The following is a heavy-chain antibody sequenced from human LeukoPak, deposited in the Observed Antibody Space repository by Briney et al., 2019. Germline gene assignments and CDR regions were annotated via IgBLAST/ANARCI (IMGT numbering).Heavy chain of an antibody. CDR3: ARNHDAFDI. CDR1: GFTFSSDA. J-gene: IGHJ3*02. D-gene: IGHD1-14*01. CDR2: ISYDGSNK. V-gene: IGHV3-30*04. Sequence: GRSLRLSCAASGFTFSSDAMHWVRQAPGKGLEWVAVISYDGSNKYYADSVKGRFTISRDNSKNTLYLQMNSQRAEDTAVYYCARNHDAFDIWGQGTMVTVSS.